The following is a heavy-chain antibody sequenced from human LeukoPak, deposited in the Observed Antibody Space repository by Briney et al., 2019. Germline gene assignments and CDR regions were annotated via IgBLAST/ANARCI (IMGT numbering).Heavy chain of an antibody. CDR3: ARAKSSSSGNYYYYGMDV. J-gene: IGHJ6*02. Sequence: GGSLRLSCAASGFTFSSYAMHWVRQAPGKGLEWVVVISYDGSNKYYADSVKGRFTISRDNSKNTLYLQMNSLRAEDTAVYYCARAKSSSSGNYYYYGMDVWGQGTTVTVSS. V-gene: IGHV3-30-3*01. D-gene: IGHD6-6*01. CDR2: ISYDGSNK. CDR1: GFTFSSYA.